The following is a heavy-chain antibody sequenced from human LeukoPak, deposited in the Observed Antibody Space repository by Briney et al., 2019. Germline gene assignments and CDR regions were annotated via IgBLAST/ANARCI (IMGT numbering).Heavy chain of an antibody. CDR3: AREYYYDAPHDY. D-gene: IGHD3-22*01. CDR2: IYYSGST. J-gene: IGHJ4*02. V-gene: IGHV4-31*03. Sequence: SETLSLTCTVSGGSISSGGYYWSWIRQHPGKGLEWIGYIYYSGSTYYNPSLKSRVTISVDTSKNQFSLRLSSVTAADTAVYYCAREYYYDAPHDYWGQGTLVTVSS. CDR1: GGSISSGGYY.